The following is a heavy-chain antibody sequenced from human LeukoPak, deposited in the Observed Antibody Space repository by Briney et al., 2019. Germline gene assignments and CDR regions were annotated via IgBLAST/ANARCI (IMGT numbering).Heavy chain of an antibody. CDR3: ARRPGDWFDP. D-gene: IGHD3-10*01. CDR2: INGDGSST. CDR1: GFTFRSFW. V-gene: IGHV3-74*01. Sequence: PGGSLRLSCAASGFTFRSFWMHWVRQGPGKGLVWVSRINGDGSSTSYADSVKGRFTISRDNAKNTLYLQMNSPRAEDTAVYYCARRPGDWFDPWGQGTLVTVSS. J-gene: IGHJ5*02.